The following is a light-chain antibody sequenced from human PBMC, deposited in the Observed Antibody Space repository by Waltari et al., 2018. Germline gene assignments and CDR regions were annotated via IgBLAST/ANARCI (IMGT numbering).Light chain of an antibody. CDR3: QQYYITPPT. V-gene: IGKV4-1*01. CDR2: WAS. Sequence: DIVMTQSPDSLAVSLGARATINCKSSQSVFYSSNSKTYLALYQQKPGQPPKLLIYWASTRESGVPDRFSGSGSGTDFTLTISSLQAEDVAVYYCQQYYITPPTFGQGTKVEIK. CDR1: QSVFYSSNSKTY. J-gene: IGKJ1*01.